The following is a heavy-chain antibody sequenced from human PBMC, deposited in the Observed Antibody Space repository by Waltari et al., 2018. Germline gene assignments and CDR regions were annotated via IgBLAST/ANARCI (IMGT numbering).Heavy chain of an antibody. CDR1: GYTFTSYY. CDR2: INPSGGST. Sequence: QVQLVQSGAEVKKPGASVKVSCKASGYTFTSYYMHWVRQAPGQGLEWMGIINPSGGSTSYAQKFQGRVTMTRDTSTSTVYMELSSLRSEDTAVYYCARASANIVAGGAFDIWGQGTMVTVSS. J-gene: IGHJ3*02. D-gene: IGHD2-15*01. CDR3: ARASANIVAGGAFDI. V-gene: IGHV1-46*01.